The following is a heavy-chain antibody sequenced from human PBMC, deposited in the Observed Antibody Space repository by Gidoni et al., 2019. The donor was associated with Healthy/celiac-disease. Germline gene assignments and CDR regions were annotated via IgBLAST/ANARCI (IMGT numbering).Heavy chain of an antibody. D-gene: IGHD3-22*01. V-gene: IGHV3-9*02. CDR1: GVNTDDNA. CDR3: AKDTSLYYDSSGYPDY. CDR2: ISWNSGSI. J-gene: IGHJ4*02. Sequence: EVQLVESGGGVVKHGRSLRRYWAASGVNTDDNAMHWVRQAPGKGLEWVSGISWNSGSIGYADSVKGRFTISRDNAKNSLYLQMNSLRAEDTALYYCAKDTSLYYDSSGYPDYWGQGTLVTVSS.